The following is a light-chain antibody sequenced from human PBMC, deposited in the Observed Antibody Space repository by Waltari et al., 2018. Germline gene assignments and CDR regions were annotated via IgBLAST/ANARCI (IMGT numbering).Light chain of an antibody. CDR2: GAS. CDR1: QSVSNNY. V-gene: IGKV3-20*01. J-gene: IGKJ4*01. Sequence: NVLTQSPGTLSLSPGERATLSCRASQSVSNNYLAWFQQQPGQAPRLLIYGASSRATGIPDRFSGSGSGTDFTLTISRLEPGDSAVYFCHLYGSARTFGGGTKVEIK. CDR3: HLYGSART.